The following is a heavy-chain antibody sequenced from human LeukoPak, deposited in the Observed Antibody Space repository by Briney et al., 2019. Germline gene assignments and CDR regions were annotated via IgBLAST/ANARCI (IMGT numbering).Heavy chain of an antibody. D-gene: IGHD3-16*01. V-gene: IGHV3-7*01. CDR1: GFTFSSYW. CDR2: IKQDGSEK. CDR3: ARDTSSAWGVYFDY. Sequence: GGSLRLSCAASGFTFSSYWMSWVRQAPGKGLEWVANIKQDGSEKYYVDSVKGRFTISRDNAKYSLYLQMNSLRAEDTAVYYCARDTSSAWGVYFDYWGQGTLVTVSS. J-gene: IGHJ4*02.